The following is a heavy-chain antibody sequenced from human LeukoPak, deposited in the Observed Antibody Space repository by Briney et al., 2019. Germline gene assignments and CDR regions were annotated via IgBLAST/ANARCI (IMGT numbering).Heavy chain of an antibody. J-gene: IGHJ2*01. CDR3: AREVRRQVDIVATIRYFDL. Sequence: SETLSLNCTVSGGSISSYYWSWIRQPPGKGLEWIGYIYYSGSTNYNPSLKSRVTISVDTSKNQFSLKLSSVTAADTAVYYCAREVRRQVDIVATIRYFDLWGRGTLVTVSS. V-gene: IGHV4-59*01. D-gene: IGHD5-12*01. CDR2: IYYSGST. CDR1: GGSISSYY.